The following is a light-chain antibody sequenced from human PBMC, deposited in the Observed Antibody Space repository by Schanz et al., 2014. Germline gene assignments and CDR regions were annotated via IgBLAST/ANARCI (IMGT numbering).Light chain of an antibody. Sequence: EIVLTQSPGTLSLSPGERATLSCRASQSVSSNLAWYQQKPGQAPRLLIYGASTRATGIPDRFSGSGSGTDFTLTISRLEPEDFAVYYCQHYGTSPLSTFGQGTKVEIK. CDR3: QHYGTSPLST. J-gene: IGKJ2*01. V-gene: IGKV3-20*01. CDR2: GAS. CDR1: QSVSSN.